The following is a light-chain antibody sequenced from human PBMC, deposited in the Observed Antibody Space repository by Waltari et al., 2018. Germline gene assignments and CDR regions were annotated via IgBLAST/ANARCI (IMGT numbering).Light chain of an antibody. V-gene: IGLV2-18*02. CDR3: SSYTSSTTFV. CDR2: EVN. Sequence: QSALTQPPSVSGSPGQSVTISCTGTSSDVGNDNRVSWYQQPPGTAPKVVIYEVNNRPSGVPARFSGSKSGNTAYMTIAGLQAEDEADYYCSSYTSSTTFVFGGGTKLAVL. J-gene: IGLJ2*01. CDR1: SSDVGNDNR.